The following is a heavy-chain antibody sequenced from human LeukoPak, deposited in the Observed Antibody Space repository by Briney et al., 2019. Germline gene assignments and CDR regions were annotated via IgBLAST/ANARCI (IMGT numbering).Heavy chain of an antibody. CDR2: ISYDGSNK. Sequence: PGGSLRLSCAASGFXFSYYGIHWVRQAPAKRLEWVAFISYDGSNKYYADSVKGRFTISRDNSKNTVDLQTNSLRTEDTAVYHCARGGTYYHGSESYYESYWGQGTLVTVSS. D-gene: IGHD3-10*01. J-gene: IGHJ4*02. V-gene: IGHV3-30*03. CDR1: GFXFSYYG. CDR3: ARGGTYYHGSESYYESY.